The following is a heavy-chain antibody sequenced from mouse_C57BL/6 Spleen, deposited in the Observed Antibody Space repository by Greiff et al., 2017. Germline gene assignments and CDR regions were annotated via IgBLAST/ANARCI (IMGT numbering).Heavy chain of an antibody. V-gene: IGHV1-15*01. CDR1: GYTFTDYE. Sequence: QVQLQQSGAELVRPGASVTLSCKASGYTFTDYEMHWVKQTPVHGLEWIGAIDPETGGTAYNQKFQGKAILTADKSSSTAYMELRSLTSEDSAVYYCTRTEGDFAWFAYWGQGTLVTVSA. J-gene: IGHJ3*01. D-gene: IGHD3-3*01. CDR2: IDPETGGT. CDR3: TRTEGDFAWFAY.